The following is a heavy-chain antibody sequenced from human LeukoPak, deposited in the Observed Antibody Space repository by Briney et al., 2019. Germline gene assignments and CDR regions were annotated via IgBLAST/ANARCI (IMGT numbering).Heavy chain of an antibody. CDR2: LSGDGSST. Sequence: GGSLRLSCVASGFTFSTYWMHWVRQAPGKGLLWVSRLSGDGSSTKYADSLKGRFTISRDNAKNSLYLQINSLRAEDTAVYYCARFGHWGQGTLVTVSS. J-gene: IGHJ4*02. CDR1: GFTFSTYW. CDR3: ARFGH. V-gene: IGHV3-74*03. D-gene: IGHD3-16*01.